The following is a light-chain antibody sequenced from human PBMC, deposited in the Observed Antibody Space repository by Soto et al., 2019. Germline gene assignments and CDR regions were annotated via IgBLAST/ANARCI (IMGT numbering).Light chain of an antibody. CDR1: QSISIW. J-gene: IGKJ1*01. CDR2: KTS. V-gene: IGKV1-5*03. CDR3: QHYNDYSWT. Sequence: DIHMTQSPSTLSASVGDRVTITCRASQSISIWLAWYQQKPGKAPNLLIYKTSSLESGGPSRFSGSGSGTEFPLTISSLQPDDFATYYCQHYNDYSWTFGQGTKVEIK.